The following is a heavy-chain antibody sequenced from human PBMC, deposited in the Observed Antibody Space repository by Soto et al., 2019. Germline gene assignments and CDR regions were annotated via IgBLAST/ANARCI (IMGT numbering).Heavy chain of an antibody. CDR2: IKQDGSEK. Sequence: SHRLCCASCKFTVISYWMSWVRQAPGKGLEWVANIKQDGSEKYYVDSVKGRFTISRDNAKNTLYLQMNGLRSEDTAVYYCARVAYWGPGTQVTVSS. CDR1: KFTVISYW. V-gene: IGHV3-7*01. J-gene: IGHJ4*02. CDR3: ARVAY.